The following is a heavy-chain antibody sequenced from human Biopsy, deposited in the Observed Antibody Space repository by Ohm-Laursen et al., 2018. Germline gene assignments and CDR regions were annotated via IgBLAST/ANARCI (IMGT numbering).Heavy chain of an antibody. CDR1: GGSISSDY. J-gene: IGHJ6*02. CDR2: IYYSGST. Sequence: SDTLSLTCTVSGGSISSDYWSWIRKPPGQGLEWNGNIYYSGSTNYNPSLKSRVTISVDTSKNQFSLRLNSVTAADTAVYYCARATNSTGWPYYYFYGMDVWGQGTTVTVSS. CDR3: ARATNSTGWPYYYFYGMDV. V-gene: IGHV4-59*07. D-gene: IGHD2/OR15-2a*01.